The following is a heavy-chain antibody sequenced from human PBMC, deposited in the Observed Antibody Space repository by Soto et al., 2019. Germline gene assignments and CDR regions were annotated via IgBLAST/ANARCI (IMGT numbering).Heavy chain of an antibody. Sequence: QVQLAQSGAEVKKPGASVKVSCKASGYTFTSYGISWVRQAPGQGLEWMGWISAYNGNTNYAQKLQGRVTMTTDTSTSTAYMELRSLRSDDTAVYYCARMTTVTTYYYYGMDVWGQGTTVTVSS. CDR1: GYTFTSYG. CDR2: ISAYNGNT. CDR3: ARMTTVTTYYYYGMDV. D-gene: IGHD4-4*01. V-gene: IGHV1-18*01. J-gene: IGHJ6*02.